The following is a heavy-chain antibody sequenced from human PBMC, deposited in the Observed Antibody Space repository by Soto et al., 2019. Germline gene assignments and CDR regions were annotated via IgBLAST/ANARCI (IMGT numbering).Heavy chain of an antibody. D-gene: IGHD3-3*01. CDR3: ARDRITIFGVVIRGFYYYGMDV. CDR1: GGPFSSYA. J-gene: IGHJ6*01. Sequence: ASVKVSCKASGGPFSSYAISLVRQAPGQGLEWIGGIIPIFGTANYAQKFQGRVTITADESTSTAYMELSSLRSEDTAVYYCARDRITIFGVVIRGFYYYGMDVWGQGTTVTVSS. V-gene: IGHV1-69*13. CDR2: IIPIFGTA.